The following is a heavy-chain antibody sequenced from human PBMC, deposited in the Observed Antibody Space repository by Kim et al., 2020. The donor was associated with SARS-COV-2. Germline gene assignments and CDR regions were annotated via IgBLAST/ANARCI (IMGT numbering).Heavy chain of an antibody. D-gene: IGHD2-2*01. Sequence: GGSLRLSCITSGFTFREFPLGWVRQAPGKGLEWIGFIRSTMYGGTTEYAASVRGRFIISRDDSKNIAHLEMNSLKTEDTAVYYCVRVDCSRVNCYGDHNRNYYGMDVWGQGTTVIVSS. CDR1: GFTFREFP. J-gene: IGHJ6*02. CDR2: IRSTMYGGTT. V-gene: IGHV3-49*04. CDR3: VRVDCSRVNCYGDHNRNYYGMDV.